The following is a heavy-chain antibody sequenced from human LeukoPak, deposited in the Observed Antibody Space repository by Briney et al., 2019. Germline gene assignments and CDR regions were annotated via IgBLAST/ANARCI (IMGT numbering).Heavy chain of an antibody. V-gene: IGHV3-30*02. D-gene: IGHD2-2*01. J-gene: IGHJ4*02. Sequence: GGSLRLSCAASGFTFSSYGMQWVRQAPGKGLEWVAFIRYDGSNKYYADSVKGRFTISRDNSKNTLYLQMNSLRAEDTAVYYCAKDRILYCSSTSCYEFDYWGQGTLVTVSS. CDR1: GFTFSSYG. CDR3: AKDRILYCSSTSCYEFDY. CDR2: IRYDGSNK.